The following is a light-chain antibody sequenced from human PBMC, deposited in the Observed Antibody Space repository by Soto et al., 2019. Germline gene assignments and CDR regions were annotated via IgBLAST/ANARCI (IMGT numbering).Light chain of an antibody. CDR3: ATWDDSLNAYV. CDR1: TSNLGSNT. V-gene: IGLV1-44*01. J-gene: IGLJ1*01. Sequence: QSVLTQTPSASGTPGQRVTISCSGRTSNLGSNTVHWYQQLPGTAPKRLIHSNNQRPSGVPDRFSGSKSGTSASLAISGLHSEDEADYYCATWDDSLNAYVFGTGTKLTVL. CDR2: SNN.